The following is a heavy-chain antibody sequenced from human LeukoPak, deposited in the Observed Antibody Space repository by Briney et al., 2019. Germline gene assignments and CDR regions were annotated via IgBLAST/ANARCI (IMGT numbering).Heavy chain of an antibody. CDR3: ARDGYYYDSSGYYPDAFDI. CDR1: GFTFSSYE. J-gene: IGHJ3*02. V-gene: IGHV3-48*03. Sequence: GGSLRLSCAASGFTFSSYEMNWVRQAPGKGLEGVSYISSSGSTIYYAESVKGRFTISRDNAKNSLYLQMNSLRAEDTAVYYCARDGYYYDSSGYYPDAFDIWGQGTMVTVSS. D-gene: IGHD3-22*01. CDR2: ISSSGSTI.